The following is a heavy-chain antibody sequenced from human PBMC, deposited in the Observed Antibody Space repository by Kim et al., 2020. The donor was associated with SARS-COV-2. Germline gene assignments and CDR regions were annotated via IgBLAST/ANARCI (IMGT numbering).Heavy chain of an antibody. CDR1: EFTFDAYV. D-gene: IGHD1-1*01. J-gene: IGHJ6*01. V-gene: IGHV3-43*02. Sequence: GGSLRLSCAGSEFTFDAYVMHWVRQAPGKGLEWVSRISDNGDTTVYGDSMKGRFTISRDNSKNSLYLQMNNLRGEDTAVYYCAKGSGKWKRDSRYMDVWG. CDR2: ISDNGDTT. CDR3: AKGSGKWKRDSRYMDV.